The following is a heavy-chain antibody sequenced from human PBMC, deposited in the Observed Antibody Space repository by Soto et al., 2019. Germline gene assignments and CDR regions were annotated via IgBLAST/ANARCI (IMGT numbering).Heavy chain of an antibody. Sequence: QVQLVESGGGVVQPGRSLRLSCAASGFTFSSYAMHWVRQAPGKGLEWVAVISYDGSNKYYADSVKGRFTISRDNSKNTLYLQMNSLRAEDTAVYYCAPSYDSRPGDYFDYWGQGTLVTVSS. CDR2: ISYDGSNK. CDR1: GFTFSSYA. D-gene: IGHD3-22*01. V-gene: IGHV3-30-3*01. CDR3: APSYDSRPGDYFDY. J-gene: IGHJ4*02.